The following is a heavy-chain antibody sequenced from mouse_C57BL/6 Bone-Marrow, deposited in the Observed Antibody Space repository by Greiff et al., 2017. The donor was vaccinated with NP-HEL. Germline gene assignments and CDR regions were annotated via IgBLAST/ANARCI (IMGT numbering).Heavy chain of an antibody. J-gene: IGHJ1*03. CDR2: INPNNGGT. V-gene: IGHV1-26*01. D-gene: IGHD2-1*01. CDR3: ARGGNLGYFDV. CDR1: GYTFTDYY. Sequence: EVQLQQSGPELVKPGASVKISCKASGYTFTDYYMNWVKQSHGKSLEWIGDINPNNGGTSYNQKFKGKATLTVDKSSSTAYMELRGLTSEDSGVYYCARGGNLGYFDVWGTGTTVTVSS.